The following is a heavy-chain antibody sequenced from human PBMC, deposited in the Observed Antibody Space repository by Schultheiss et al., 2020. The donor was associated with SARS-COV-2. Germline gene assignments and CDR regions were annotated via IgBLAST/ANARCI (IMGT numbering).Heavy chain of an antibody. Sequence: SETLSLTCTVSGGSISSYYWSWIRQPPGKGLEWIGYIYYSGSTNYNPSLKSRVTISTDTSKKQFSLNLNSVTAADTAIYYCARGLIVVVPSPILGLGPYYNDYHMDAWGKGTTVTVSS. D-gene: IGHD2-2*02. V-gene: IGHV4-59*12. CDR1: GGSISSYY. J-gene: IGHJ6*03. CDR3: ARGLIVVVPSPILGLGPYYNDYHMDA. CDR2: IYYSGST.